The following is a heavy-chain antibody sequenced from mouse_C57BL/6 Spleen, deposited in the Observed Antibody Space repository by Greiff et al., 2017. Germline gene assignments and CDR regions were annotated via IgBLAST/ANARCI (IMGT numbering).Heavy chain of an antibody. V-gene: IGHV1-50*01. J-gene: IGHJ4*01. CDR1: GYTFTSYW. Sequence: VQLQQPGAELVKPGASVKLSCKASGYTFTSYWMQWVKPRPGQGLEWIGEIDPSDSYTNYNQKFKGKATFTVDTSSSTAYMQLSSLTSEDSAVYYCARSRDGYDEMDYWGQGTSVTVSS. CDR3: ARSRDGYDEMDY. D-gene: IGHD2-2*01. CDR2: IDPSDSYT.